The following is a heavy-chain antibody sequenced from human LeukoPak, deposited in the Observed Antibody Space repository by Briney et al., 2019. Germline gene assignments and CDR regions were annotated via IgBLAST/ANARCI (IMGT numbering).Heavy chain of an antibody. J-gene: IGHJ4*02. Sequence: GGSLRLSCAASGFIFSNYARTWARLTPGKGLEWVSAISGSGGTTYYADSVKGRFAISRDSSTNKLYLQLSSLRAEDTAIYYCARGISAFAYFFDYWGQGTLVTVSS. CDR1: GFIFSNYA. CDR3: ARGISAFAYFFDY. CDR2: ISGSGGTT. D-gene: IGHD3-10*01. V-gene: IGHV3-23*01.